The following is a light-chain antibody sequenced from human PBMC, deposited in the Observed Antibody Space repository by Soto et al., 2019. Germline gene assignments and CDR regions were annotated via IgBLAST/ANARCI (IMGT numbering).Light chain of an antibody. CDR3: SSYTSSSTYV. J-gene: IGLJ1*01. CDR2: EVS. Sequence: QCALTHPPSAARPPVQPRSISCTGTSSYIGAYIYVSWYQQHPGKAPKLMISEVSRRPSGVPERFSGSKSGNTASLTISGLQAEDEADYYCSSYTSSSTYVFGTGTKVTV. CDR1: SSYIGAYIY. V-gene: IGLV2-8*02.